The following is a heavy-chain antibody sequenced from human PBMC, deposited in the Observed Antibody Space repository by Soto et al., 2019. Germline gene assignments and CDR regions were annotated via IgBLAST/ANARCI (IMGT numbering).Heavy chain of an antibody. Sequence: SETLSLTCTVSGGSINSYFWSWIRQPPGKGLEWIGYISYSGSTNYNPSLKSRVTISVDTSKNHFSLKLSSVTAADTAVYYCARRDGSPYSYYYMDVWGKGTTVTVSS. CDR3: ARRDGSPYSYYYMDV. CDR1: GGSINSYF. V-gene: IGHV4-59*01. J-gene: IGHJ6*03. CDR2: ISYSGST.